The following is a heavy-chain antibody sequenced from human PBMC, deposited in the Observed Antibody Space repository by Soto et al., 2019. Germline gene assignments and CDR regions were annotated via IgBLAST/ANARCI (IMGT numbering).Heavy chain of an antibody. CDR3: ARGGLWFGGEY. D-gene: IGHD3-10*01. Sequence: QVQLVESGGGVVQPGRSLRLSCAASGFTFSSYAMHWVRQAPGKGLEWVAVISYEGSNKYYADSVKGRFTISRDNSKNTLYLQMNSLRAEDTAVYYCARGGLWFGGEYWGQGTLVTVSS. CDR1: GFTFSSYA. CDR2: ISYEGSNK. J-gene: IGHJ4*02. V-gene: IGHV3-30-3*01.